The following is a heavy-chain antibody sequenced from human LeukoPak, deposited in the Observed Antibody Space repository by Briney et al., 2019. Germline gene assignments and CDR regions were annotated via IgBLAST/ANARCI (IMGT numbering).Heavy chain of an antibody. CDR3: ARGLNWKYVRHLDY. CDR1: GFTFSSYG. D-gene: IGHD1-7*01. Sequence: GRSLRLSCAASGFTFSSYGMHWVRQAPGKGLEWVAVIWYDGSNKYYADSVKGRFIISRDNSKNTLYLQMNSLRAEDTAVYYCARGLNWKYVRHLDYWGQGTLVTVSS. J-gene: IGHJ4*02. V-gene: IGHV3-33*01. CDR2: IWYDGSNK.